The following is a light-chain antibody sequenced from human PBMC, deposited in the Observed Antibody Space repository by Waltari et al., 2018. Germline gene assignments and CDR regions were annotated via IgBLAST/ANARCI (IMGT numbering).Light chain of an antibody. CDR2: SND. CDR3: TSWDDSLNGYWV. V-gene: IGLV1-44*01. Sequence: QSVLTQPPSASGAPGQRVSISCSGDSSNIGSNIVNWYQQFPGTAPRLLIYSNDQRTSGVPDPFCCSKSGTSASVAISGRRSEDEADYYCTSWDDSLNGYWVFGGGTRLTVL. J-gene: IGLJ3*02. CDR1: SSNIGSNI.